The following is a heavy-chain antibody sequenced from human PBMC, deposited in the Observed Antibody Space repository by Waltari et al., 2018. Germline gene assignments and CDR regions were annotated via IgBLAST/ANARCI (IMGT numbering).Heavy chain of an antibody. D-gene: IGHD6-13*01. CDR3: ARVTAGRSGAGAFDI. J-gene: IGHJ3*02. CDR1: GYTFTGYY. CDR2: INPNSGGT. Sequence: QVQLVQSGAEVKKPGASVKVSCKASGYTFTGYYMHWVRQAPGQGLEWMGWINPNSGGTNYAQKFQGRVTMTRDTSISTAYMELSRLRSDDTAVYYCARVTAGRSGAGAFDIWGQGTMVTVSS. V-gene: IGHV1-2*02.